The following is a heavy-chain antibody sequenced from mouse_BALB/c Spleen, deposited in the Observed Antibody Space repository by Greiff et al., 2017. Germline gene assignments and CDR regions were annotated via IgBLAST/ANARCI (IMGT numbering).Heavy chain of an antibody. CDR2: INPSNGGT. Sequence: VQLQQPGAELVKPGASVKLSCKASGYTFTSYYMYWVKQRPGQGLEWIGGINPSNGGTNFNEKFKSKATLTVDKSSSTAYMQLSSLTSEDSAVYYCTRWGAGSFDYWGQGTTLTVSS. CDR1: GYTFTSYY. J-gene: IGHJ2*01. D-gene: IGHD3-3*01. V-gene: IGHV1S81*02. CDR3: TRWGAGSFDY.